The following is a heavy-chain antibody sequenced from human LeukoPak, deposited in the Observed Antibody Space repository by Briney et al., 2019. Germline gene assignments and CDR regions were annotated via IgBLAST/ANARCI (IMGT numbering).Heavy chain of an antibody. CDR3: AGPVWTGYSSSRDY. D-gene: IGHD6-13*01. CDR1: GFTFSSYS. J-gene: IGHJ4*02. Sequence: PGGSLRPSCAASGFTFSSYSMNWVRQAPGKGLEWVSYISSSSSTIYYADSVKGRFTISRDNAKNSLYLQMNSLRAEDTAVYYCAGPVWTGYSSSRDYWGQGTLVTVSS. V-gene: IGHV3-48*04. CDR2: ISSSSSTI.